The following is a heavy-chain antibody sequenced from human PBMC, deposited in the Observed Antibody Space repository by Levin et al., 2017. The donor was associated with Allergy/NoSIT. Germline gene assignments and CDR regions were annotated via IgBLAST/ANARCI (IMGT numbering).Heavy chain of an antibody. D-gene: IGHD2-2*01. J-gene: IGHJ4*02. CDR3: ARISGIVLVPAAIPDY. CDR1: GFTFSSYG. V-gene: IGHV3-33*01. Sequence: GESLKISCAASGFTFSSYGMHWVRQAPGKGLEWVAVIWYDGSNKYYADSVKGRFTISRDNSKNTLYLQMNSLRAEDTAVYYCARISGIVLVPAAIPDYWGQGTLVTVSS. CDR2: IWYDGSNK.